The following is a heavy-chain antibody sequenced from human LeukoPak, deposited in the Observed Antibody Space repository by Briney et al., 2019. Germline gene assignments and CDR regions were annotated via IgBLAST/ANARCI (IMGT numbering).Heavy chain of an antibody. CDR2: IGPSGVIT. J-gene: IGHJ4*02. CDR3: AKDDAWLQFDD. Sequence: GGTLTLSCAASGFTFSIHGMNWARQAPGKGLEWVSGIGPSGVITYYADSVKGRFTISRDNYKSTVYLQMNSLRADDTAVYYCAKDDAWLQFDDWGQGTLVTVSS. V-gene: IGHV3-23*01. D-gene: IGHD5-24*01. CDR1: GFTFSIHG.